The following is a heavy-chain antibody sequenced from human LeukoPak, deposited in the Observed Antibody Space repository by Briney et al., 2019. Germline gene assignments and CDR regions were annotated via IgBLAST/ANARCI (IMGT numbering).Heavy chain of an antibody. D-gene: IGHD2-2*01. V-gene: IGHV4-61*01. Sequence: SETLSLTCTVSGGSISSNNYYWSWIRQPPGKGLEWIGYIYYSGSTNYNPSLKSRVTISVDTSKNQFSLKLSSVTAADTAVYYCARVVVPAATWYFDLWGRGTLVTVSS. CDR2: IYYSGST. J-gene: IGHJ2*01. CDR1: GGSISSNNYY. CDR3: ARVVVPAATWYFDL.